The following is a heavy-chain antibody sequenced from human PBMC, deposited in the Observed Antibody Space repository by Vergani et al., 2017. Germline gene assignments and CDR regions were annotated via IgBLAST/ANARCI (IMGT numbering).Heavy chain of an antibody. CDR3: ARRDSSSPALDY. CDR2: LSASDRRT. CDR1: GLTFIMHA. V-gene: IGHV3-23*01. J-gene: IGHJ4*02. Sequence: EVQLLESGGDLVQPGGSLRLSCAASGLTFIMHAMSWVRQAPGKGLEWVSTLSASDRRTHYADSVKGRFTISRDNSKNSLYLQMNGLRAGDTAVYYCARRDSSSPALDYWGQGTLVTVSS. D-gene: IGHD6-6*01.